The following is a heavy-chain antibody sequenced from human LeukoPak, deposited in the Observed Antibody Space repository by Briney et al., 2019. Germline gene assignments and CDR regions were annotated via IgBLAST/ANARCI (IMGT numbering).Heavy chain of an antibody. CDR1: GFTFDDYA. Sequence: TGGSLRLSCAASGFTFDDYAMHWVRQAPGKGLEWVSGISWNSGSIGYADSVKGRFTISRDNAKNSLYLQMNSLRAEDTAVYYCARDLVEPGGDFDYWGQGTLVTVSS. V-gene: IGHV3-9*01. J-gene: IGHJ4*02. CDR3: ARDLVEPGGDFDY. CDR2: ISWNSGSI. D-gene: IGHD2-15*01.